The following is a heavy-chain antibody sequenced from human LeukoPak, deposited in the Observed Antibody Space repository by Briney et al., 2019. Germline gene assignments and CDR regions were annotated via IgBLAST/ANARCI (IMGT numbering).Heavy chain of an antibody. J-gene: IGHJ4*02. D-gene: IGHD3-22*01. CDR2: IICRGGAT. V-gene: IGHV3-23*01. CDR3: AKDRGRYYDSNGYYWGYYFDS. Sequence: GGSPRLLFSASGFTFFTYYLNRGRHAPGERVGGVTAIICRGGATYYADSVKGRFTISRDNSKNTLYLQMSSLRAEDTAVYYCAKDRGRYYDSNGYYWGYYFDSWGQGILVTVST. CDR1: GFTFFTYY.